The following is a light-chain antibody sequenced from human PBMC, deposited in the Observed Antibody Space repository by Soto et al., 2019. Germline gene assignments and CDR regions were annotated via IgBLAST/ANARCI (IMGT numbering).Light chain of an antibody. V-gene: IGKV3-15*01. CDR2: GAS. CDR1: QSVSSN. CDR3: QHHNNWPRT. Sequence: EIVMTQSPATLSVSPGERATLSCRASQSVSSNLAWYQQKPGQAPRLLIYGASTRATGIPARFSGSGSGTEFPRTISSLQSEDFAVYYCQHHNNWPRTFGQGTKVEIK. J-gene: IGKJ1*01.